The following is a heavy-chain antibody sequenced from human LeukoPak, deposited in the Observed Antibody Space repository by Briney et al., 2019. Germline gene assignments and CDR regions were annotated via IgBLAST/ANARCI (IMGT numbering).Heavy chain of an antibody. D-gene: IGHD2-2*01. J-gene: IGHJ4*02. Sequence: GRSLSLSCSPSGFNFSRYAMHWVRQAPRKGLAGVAVISYDGCKKYYADSVKGRLTTSRDNPKNTLYLQMNSLRAEDTAVYYCARGLFWGEYCSSTSCYLWPRNYFDYWGQGTLVTVSS. CDR3: ARGLFWGEYCSSTSCYLWPRNYFDY. V-gene: IGHV3-30*07. CDR2: ISYDGCKK. CDR1: GFNFSRYA.